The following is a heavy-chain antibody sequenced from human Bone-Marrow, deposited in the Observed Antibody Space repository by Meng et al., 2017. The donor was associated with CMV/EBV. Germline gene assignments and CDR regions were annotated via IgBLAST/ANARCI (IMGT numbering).Heavy chain of an antibody. V-gene: IGHV3-15*01. D-gene: IGHD2-2*01. CDR1: GFTFSNAW. CDR3: ARASYCISTSCSLCY. J-gene: IGHJ4*02. Sequence: GESLKISCAASGFTFSNAWMSWVRQAPGKGLEWVGRIKSKTDGGTTDYAAPVKGRFTISRDDSKNTLYLQMNSLRAEDTAVYYCARASYCISTSCSLCYWGQGTLVTVSS. CDR2: IKSKTDGGTT.